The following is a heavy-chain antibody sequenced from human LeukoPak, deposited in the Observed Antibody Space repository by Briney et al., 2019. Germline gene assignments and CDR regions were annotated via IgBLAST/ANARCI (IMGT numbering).Heavy chain of an antibody. CDR3: ARDGGIVGAAYFDY. J-gene: IGHJ4*02. V-gene: IGHV1-2*02. CDR1: GYTFTRYY. Sequence: ASVKVSCKASGYTFTRYYMHWVRQAPGQGLEWMGWINPNSGGTNYAQKFQGRVTMTRDTSISTAYMELSRLRSDDTAVYYCARDGGIVGAAYFDYWGQGTLVTASS. CDR2: INPNSGGT. D-gene: IGHD1-26*01.